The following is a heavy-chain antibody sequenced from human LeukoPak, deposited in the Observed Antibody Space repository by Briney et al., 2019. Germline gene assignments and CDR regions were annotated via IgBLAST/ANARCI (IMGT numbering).Heavy chain of an antibody. J-gene: IGHJ6*03. CDR3: ARQVSDYYYYYMDV. Sequence: SETLSLTCSVSGGSVSSSHYYWGWIRQPPGEGLEWIVNIYYSGSTYYNPSLESRVTISLDTSKNSISLELGSVTTAHTAVSYCARQVSDYYYYYMDVWGKGAAVTVSS. CDR1: GGSVSSSHYY. V-gene: IGHV4-39*01. CDR2: IYYSGST. D-gene: IGHD5/OR15-5a*01.